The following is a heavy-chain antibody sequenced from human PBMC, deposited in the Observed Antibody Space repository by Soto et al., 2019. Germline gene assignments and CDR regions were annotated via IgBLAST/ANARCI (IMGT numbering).Heavy chain of an antibody. V-gene: IGHV3-30*18. CDR1: GFTFSSYG. J-gene: IGHJ6*02. CDR2: ISYDGSNK. D-gene: IGHD3-3*01. CDR3: AKDLYDFWSGYYSRYYYYGMDV. Sequence: GSLRLSCAASGFTFSSYGMHWVRQAPGKGLEWVAVISYDGSNKYYADSVKGRFTISRDNSKNTLYLQMNSLRAEDTAVYYCAKDLYDFWSGYYSRYYYYGMDVWGQGTTVTVSS.